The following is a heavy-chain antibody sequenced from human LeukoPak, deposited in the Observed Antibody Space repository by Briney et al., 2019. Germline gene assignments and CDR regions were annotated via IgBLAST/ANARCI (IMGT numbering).Heavy chain of an antibody. CDR2: ISCDGSNK. V-gene: IGHV3-30*18. CDR1: GFTFSSYG. D-gene: IGHD6-19*01. Sequence: PGRALRLSCAASGFTFSSYGMHWVRPAPDKGLEWVAVISCDGSNKYYADSVKGRFTISRDTSKNTLYLQMNSLRAEDTAVFYCAKGPYSSGWYWGQGTLVTVSS. CDR3: AKGPYSSGWY. J-gene: IGHJ4*02.